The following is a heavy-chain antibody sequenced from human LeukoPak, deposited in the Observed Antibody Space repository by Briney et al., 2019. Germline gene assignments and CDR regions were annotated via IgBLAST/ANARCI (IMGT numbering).Heavy chain of an antibody. J-gene: IGHJ4*02. D-gene: IGHD3-22*01. CDR3: ANGRYYYDSSGFDY. Sequence: GSLRLSCAASGFTFSSYGMHWVRQAPGKGLEWVAVISYDGSNKYYADSVKGRFTISRDNSKNTLYLQMNSLRAEDTAVYYCANGRYYYDSSGFDYWGQGTLVTVSS. V-gene: IGHV3-30*18. CDR1: GFTFSSYG. CDR2: ISYDGSNK.